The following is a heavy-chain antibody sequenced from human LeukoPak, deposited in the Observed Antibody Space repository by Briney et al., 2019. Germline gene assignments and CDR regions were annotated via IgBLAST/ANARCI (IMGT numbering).Heavy chain of an antibody. CDR1: GFTVSSNY. CDR3: ARSPSRYDSSGYYSDYYFDY. D-gene: IGHD3-22*01. V-gene: IGHV3-66*01. Sequence: GGSLRLSCAASGFTVSSNYMSWVRQAPGKGLEWVSVIYSGGSTYYADSVKGRFTISRDNSKNTLYLQMNSLRAEDTAVYYCARSPSRYDSSGYYSDYYFDYWGQGTLVTVSS. J-gene: IGHJ4*02. CDR2: IYSGGST.